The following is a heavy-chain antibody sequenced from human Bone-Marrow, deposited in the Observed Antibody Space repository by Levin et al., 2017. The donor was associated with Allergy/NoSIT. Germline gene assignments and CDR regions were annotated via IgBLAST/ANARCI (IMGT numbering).Heavy chain of an antibody. CDR2: IKQDGSEK. J-gene: IGHJ6*03. Sequence: GGSLRLSCAASGFTFSSYWMSWVRQAPGKGLEWVANIKQDGSEKYYVDSVKGRFTISRDNAKNSQYLQMNSLRAEDTAVYYCARESYIVVVPAAMLQHPYYYYYMDVWGKGTTVTVSS. CDR1: GFTFSSYW. CDR3: ARESYIVVVPAAMLQHPYYYYYMDV. V-gene: IGHV3-7*03. D-gene: IGHD2-2*01.